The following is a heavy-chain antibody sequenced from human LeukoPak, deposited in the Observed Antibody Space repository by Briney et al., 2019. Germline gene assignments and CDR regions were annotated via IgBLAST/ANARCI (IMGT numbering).Heavy chain of an antibody. Sequence: ASVKVSCKVSGYTLTELSMHWVRQAPGKGLEWLGGFDPEDGETIYAQKFQGRVTMTEDTSTDTAYMELSSLRSEDTAVYYCATAPGNYDFWSGYNRYWYFDLWGRGTLVPVSS. CDR3: ATAPGNYDFWSGYNRYWYFDL. J-gene: IGHJ2*01. V-gene: IGHV1-24*01. CDR2: FDPEDGET. CDR1: GYTLTELS. D-gene: IGHD3-3*01.